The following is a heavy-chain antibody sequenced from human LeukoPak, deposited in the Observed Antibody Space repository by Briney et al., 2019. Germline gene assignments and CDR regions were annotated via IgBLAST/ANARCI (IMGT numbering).Heavy chain of an antibody. Sequence: GESLQISCKGSGYSFTSYWIGWVRQMPGKGLEWMGIIHPNDFDIRKSPSFQGQVTISADKSISTAYLQWSSLKASDTAMYYCARGHRGSSGHLDYWGQGTLVTVSS. D-gene: IGHD3-22*01. CDR1: GYSFTSYW. CDR2: IHPNDFDI. V-gene: IGHV5-51*01. J-gene: IGHJ4*02. CDR3: ARGHRGSSGHLDY.